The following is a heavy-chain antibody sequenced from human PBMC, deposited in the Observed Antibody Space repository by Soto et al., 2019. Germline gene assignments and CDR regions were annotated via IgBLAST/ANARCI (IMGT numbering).Heavy chain of an antibody. CDR1: GFTFSTFW. CDR2: INSDGTST. V-gene: IGHV3-74*01. Sequence: GGSLRLSCVASGFTFSTFWMHWVRQAPGEGLVCISRINSDGTSTNFADSVKGRFTISRDNAKNTLYLQMNSLRAEDTAVYYCARDVLPRYSDSRDSWGHGTQVTVSS. CDR3: ARDVLPRYSDSRDS. D-gene: IGHD4-17*01. J-gene: IGHJ5*01.